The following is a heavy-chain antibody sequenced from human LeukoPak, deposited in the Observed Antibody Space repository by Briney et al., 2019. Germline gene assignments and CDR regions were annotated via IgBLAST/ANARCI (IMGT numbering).Heavy chain of an antibody. Sequence: PSETLCLTCTVSGYSISSGYYWGWIRQPPGKGLEWIGSIYHSGSSYYNPSLNSRVTISVDTSKNQFSLKLSSVTAADTAVYYCARGYSSSWYPNWFDPWGQGTLVTVSS. CDR1: GYSISSGYY. CDR3: ARGYSSSWYPNWFDP. J-gene: IGHJ5*02. V-gene: IGHV4-38-2*02. D-gene: IGHD6-13*01. CDR2: IYHSGSS.